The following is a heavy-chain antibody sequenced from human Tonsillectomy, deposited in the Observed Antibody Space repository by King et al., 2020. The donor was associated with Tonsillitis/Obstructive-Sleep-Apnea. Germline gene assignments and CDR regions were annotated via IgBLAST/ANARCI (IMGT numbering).Heavy chain of an antibody. CDR2: IYWDDDK. CDR3: ARGSYDSDAFDM. CDR1: GFSLSTGGVG. J-gene: IGHJ3*02. D-gene: IGHD3-10*01. Sequence: TLKESGPTVVKPTQTLTLTCTFSGFSLSTGGVGVGWIRQPPGKALEWLALIYWDDDKCYSPSLKSRLTITKDSSKNQVVLTMTNMDPVETATYYCARGSYDSDAFDMWGQGTMVTVSS. V-gene: IGHV2-5*02.